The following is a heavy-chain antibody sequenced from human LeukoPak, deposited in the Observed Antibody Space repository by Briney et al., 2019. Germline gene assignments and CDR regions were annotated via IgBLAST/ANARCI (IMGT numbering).Heavy chain of an antibody. CDR2: IYPGDSDT. Sequence: GESLKISCKGSGYSFTSYWIGWVRQMPGKGLEWMGIIYPGDSDTRYSPSFQGQVTISADKSISTAYLQWSSLKASDTAMYYCARRAQKFGELFPLDYWGQGTLVTVSS. V-gene: IGHV5-51*01. D-gene: IGHD3-10*01. CDR3: ARRAQKFGELFPLDY. J-gene: IGHJ4*02. CDR1: GYSFTSYW.